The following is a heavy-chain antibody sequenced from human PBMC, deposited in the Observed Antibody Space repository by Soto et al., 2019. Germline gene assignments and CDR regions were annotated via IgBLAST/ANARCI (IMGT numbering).Heavy chain of an antibody. Sequence: LSWASSVVTFSHSAVNWVRQAPGKGLEWVSRISSSGGSTYYADSVKGRLTIARDNSKNTLYLQMNSLRAEDTALYYCARLLGSSSTPFDYWGQGTPVTVSS. CDR2: ISSSGGST. CDR1: VVTFSHSA. J-gene: IGHJ4*02. CDR3: ARLLGSSSTPFDY. V-gene: IGHV3-23*01. D-gene: IGHD6-13*01.